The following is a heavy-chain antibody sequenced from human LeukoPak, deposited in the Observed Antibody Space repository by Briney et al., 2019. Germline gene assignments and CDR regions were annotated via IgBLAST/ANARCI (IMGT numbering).Heavy chain of an antibody. CDR2: IYHTGSS. CDR1: GRSINIDNG. CDR3: ARQNSRSWCLDY. V-gene: IGHV4-4*02. D-gene: IGHD6-13*01. J-gene: IGHJ4*02. Sequence: PSGTLSLTCAVSGRSINIDNGWSWVRQPPGKGLEWIGEIYHTGSSNYNPSLRSRVTISVDRSKNHFSLKLTPVTAADTAVYYCARQNSRSWCLDYWGQGILVTVSS.